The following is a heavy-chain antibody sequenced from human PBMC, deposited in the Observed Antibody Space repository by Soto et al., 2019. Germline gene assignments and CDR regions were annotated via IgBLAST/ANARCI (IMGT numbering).Heavy chain of an antibody. V-gene: IGHV5-51*01. CDR3: AIRGYSYGYSFSY. CDR1: GYTFTSYC. D-gene: IGHD5-18*01. J-gene: IGHJ4*02. CDR2: IFPVDSDT. Sequence: GESVKISCEASGYTFTSYCIAWVRQMPGKGLEWMGIIFPVDSDTTYSPSFQGQVTISADKSITTAYVQWSSLKASDTAMYYCAIRGYSYGYSFSYWGQGTLVTVSS.